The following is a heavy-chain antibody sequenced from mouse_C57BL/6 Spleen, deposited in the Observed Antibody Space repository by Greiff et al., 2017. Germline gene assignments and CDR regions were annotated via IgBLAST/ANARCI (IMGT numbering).Heavy chain of an antibody. J-gene: IGHJ2*01. CDR2: IHPNSGST. Sequence: QVQLQQPGAELVKPGASVKLSCKASGYTFTSYWMHWVKQRPGQGLEWIGMIHPNSGSTNYNEKFKSKATLTVDKSSSTAYMQLSSLTSEDSAVYYCAGGYSDYDAFDYWGQGTTLTVSS. D-gene: IGHD2-4*01. CDR3: AGGYSDYDAFDY. V-gene: IGHV1-64*01. CDR1: GYTFTSYW.